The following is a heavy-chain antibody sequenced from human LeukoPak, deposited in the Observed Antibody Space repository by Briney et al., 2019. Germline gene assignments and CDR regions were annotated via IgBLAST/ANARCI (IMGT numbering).Heavy chain of an antibody. J-gene: IGHJ4*02. Sequence: PGGSLRLSCAASGFTFSTYAMTWVRQAPGKGLEWVSLISGTGGSTYYADSVKGRFTISRDNSNNTVYLQLNSLRADDTAVYYCGGSRSFFWGQGTLVTVSS. CDR1: GFTFSTYA. CDR3: GGSRSFF. D-gene: IGHD6-6*01. V-gene: IGHV3-23*01. CDR2: ISGTGGST.